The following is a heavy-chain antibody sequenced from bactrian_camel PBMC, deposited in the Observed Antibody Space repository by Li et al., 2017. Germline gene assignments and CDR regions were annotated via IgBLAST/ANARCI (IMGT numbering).Heavy chain of an antibody. CDR2: IDINNSI. D-gene: IGHD1*01. V-gene: IGHV3S9*01. J-gene: IGHJ4*01. CDR3: AARAGGDSSFNWLWYAY. CDR1: GSTWYTRYC. Sequence: VQLVESGGGSVQAGGSLTLSCVASGSTWYTRYCMGWFRQVPGKEREGVAAIDINNSIRYADSVKGRFTITKDNAKNTLYLQMVLLKPEDTAVYYCAARAGGDSSFNWLWYAYWGQGTQVTVS.